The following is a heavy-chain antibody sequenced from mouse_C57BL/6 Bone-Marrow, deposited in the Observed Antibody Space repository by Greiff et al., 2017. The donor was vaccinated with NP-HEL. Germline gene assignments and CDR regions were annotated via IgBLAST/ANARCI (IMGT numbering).Heavy chain of an antibody. CDR3: ARDPFYYYGSEWFAY. CDR2: ISYDGSN. J-gene: IGHJ3*01. V-gene: IGHV3-6*01. CDR1: GYSITSGYY. D-gene: IGHD1-1*01. Sequence: EVKLEESGPGLVKPSQSLSLTCSVTGYSITSGYYWNWIRQFPGNKLEWMGYISYDGSNNYNPSLKNRISLTRDTSKNQFFLKLNSVTTEDTATYYCARDPFYYYGSEWFAYWGQGTLVTVSA.